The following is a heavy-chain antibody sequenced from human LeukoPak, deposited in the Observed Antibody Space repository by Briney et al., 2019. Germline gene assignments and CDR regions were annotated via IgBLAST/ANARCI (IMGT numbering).Heavy chain of an antibody. Sequence: PSETLSLTCTVSGGSISGYYWSWIRQPPGKGLEWIGYTYYSGSTNYNPSLKSRVTISVDTSKNQFSLKLSSVTAADTAVYYCAVLYYYDSSGSIGDYWGQGTLVTVSS. D-gene: IGHD3-22*01. CDR2: TYYSGST. CDR1: GGSISGYY. CDR3: AVLYYYDSSGSIGDY. J-gene: IGHJ4*02. V-gene: IGHV4-59*12.